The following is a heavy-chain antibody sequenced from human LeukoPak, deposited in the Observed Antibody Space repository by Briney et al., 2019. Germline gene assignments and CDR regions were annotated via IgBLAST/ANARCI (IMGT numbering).Heavy chain of an antibody. CDR1: GASIITPTW. CDR2: VHLNEAT. V-gene: IGHV4-4*02. Sequence: PSGTRSLTCAVSGASIITPTWWCCVRQPPGKGLEWIWAVHLNEATHYRPSLGGRVSMSIDKSKNHMSLKLTSVTAADTAISYCTRESGASSPFGFWGQGTLVTVSS. D-gene: IGHD2-15*01. J-gene: IGHJ4*02. CDR3: TRESGASSPFGF.